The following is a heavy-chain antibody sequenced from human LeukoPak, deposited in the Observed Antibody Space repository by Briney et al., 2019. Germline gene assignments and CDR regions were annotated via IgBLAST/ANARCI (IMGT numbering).Heavy chain of an antibody. J-gene: IGHJ4*02. CDR3: AGGLYCSSTSCYAVLDY. CDR2: ISSSSSYI. Sequence: GGPLRLSCAASGFTFSSYSMNWVRQAPGKGLEWASSISSSSSYIYYADSVKGRFTISRDNAKNSLYLQMNSLRAEDTAVYYCAGGLYCSSTSCYAVLDYWGQGTLVTVSS. CDR1: GFTFSSYS. D-gene: IGHD2-2*01. V-gene: IGHV3-21*01.